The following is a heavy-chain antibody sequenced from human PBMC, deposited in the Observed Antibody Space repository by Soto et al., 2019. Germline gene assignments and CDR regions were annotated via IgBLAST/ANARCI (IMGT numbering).Heavy chain of an antibody. J-gene: IGHJ2*01. V-gene: IGHV3-23*01. CDR1: GFTFINYA. Sequence: EVQLLESGGGLVQPGGSLRLSCAGSGFTFINYAMNWVRQVPGKGLEWVSSISGGGDAAFFPDFVRGRFTISRDNSKNTWTLQMNSLGVDDTAVYYCARKILGSTSRPNYWYFDVWGRGTLVTVSS. D-gene: IGHD3-16*01. CDR3: ARKILGSTSRPNYWYFDV. CDR2: ISGGGDAA.